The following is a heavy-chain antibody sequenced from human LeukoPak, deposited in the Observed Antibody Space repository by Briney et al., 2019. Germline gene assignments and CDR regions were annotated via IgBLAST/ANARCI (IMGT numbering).Heavy chain of an antibody. Sequence: PSETLSLTCTVSGGSISSYYRSWIRQPAGKGLEWIGRIYTSGSTNYNPSLKSRVTMSVDTSKNQFSPKLSSVTAADTAVYYCARGVTGGWYKDYFDYWGQGTLVTVSS. CDR1: GGSISSYY. D-gene: IGHD6-19*01. CDR3: ARGVTGGWYKDYFDY. CDR2: IYTSGST. V-gene: IGHV4-4*07. J-gene: IGHJ4*02.